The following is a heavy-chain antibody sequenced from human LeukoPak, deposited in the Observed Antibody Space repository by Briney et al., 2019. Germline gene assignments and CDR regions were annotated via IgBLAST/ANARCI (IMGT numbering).Heavy chain of an antibody. V-gene: IGHV4-34*01. D-gene: IGHD1-26*01. CDR3: ARPRNWSYRCFDY. Sequence: KPSETLSPTCAVYGGSFSCYYWSWIRQPPPKLLEWIGEINHSGSTNYNPSLKSRVTISVDTSKNQFSLKLSSVTAADTAVYYCARPRNWSYRCFDYWGQGTLVTVSS. CDR1: GGSFSCYY. CDR2: INHSGST. J-gene: IGHJ4*02.